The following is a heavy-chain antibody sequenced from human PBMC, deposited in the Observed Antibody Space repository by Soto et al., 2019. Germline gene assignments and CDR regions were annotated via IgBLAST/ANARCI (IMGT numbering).Heavy chain of an antibody. CDR2: ISSSSSYI. J-gene: IGHJ5*02. CDR3: ARDSDIVVVPAATPSGWFDP. Sequence: ESGGGLVKPGGSLRLSCAASGFTFSSYSMNWVRQAPGKGLEWVSSISSSSSYIYYADSVKGRFTISRDNAKNSLYLQMNSLRAEDTAVYYCARDSDIVVVPAATPSGWFDPWGQGTLVTVSS. CDR1: GFTFSSYS. V-gene: IGHV3-21*01. D-gene: IGHD2-2*01.